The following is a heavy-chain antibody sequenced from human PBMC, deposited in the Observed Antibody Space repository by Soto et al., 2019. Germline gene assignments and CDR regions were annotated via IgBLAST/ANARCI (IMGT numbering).Heavy chain of an antibody. CDR1: GGSISSGANY. J-gene: IGHJ5*02. D-gene: IGHD2-2*01. Sequence: PSETLSLTCTVSGGSISSGANYWGWVRQGPGKGLEWIGNIYYSGSAYYNPSLKSRLTMSVDTSKNSFSLKLTSVTAADTAVYYCARVLCSSTTCNFPDWFDPWGQGTLVTVSS. V-gene: IGHV4-31*03. CDR2: IYYSGSA. CDR3: ARVLCSSTTCNFPDWFDP.